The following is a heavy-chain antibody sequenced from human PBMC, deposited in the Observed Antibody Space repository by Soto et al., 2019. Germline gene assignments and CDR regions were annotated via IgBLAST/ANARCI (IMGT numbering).Heavy chain of an antibody. CDR3: AKDSVKYDIDGFDI. CDR1: GFTFDDYA. Sequence: GGSLRLSCAASGFTFDDYAMHWVRQAPGKGLEWVSGISWNSGRIGYADSVKGRFSISRDNAKNSLYLQMNSLRPEDTALYYCAKDSVKYDIDGFDIWGQGTMVTVSS. D-gene: IGHD3-16*01. V-gene: IGHV3-9*01. J-gene: IGHJ3*02. CDR2: ISWNSGRI.